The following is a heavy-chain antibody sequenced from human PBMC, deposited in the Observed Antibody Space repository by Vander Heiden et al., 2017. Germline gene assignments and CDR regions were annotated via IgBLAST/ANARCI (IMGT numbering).Heavy chain of an antibody. D-gene: IGHD3-10*01. Sequence: EVQLLESGGGLVQSGGSLRLSCAASGFIFYNYAMSWVRQVPGKGLEWVASISGSGGATYYADSVRGRFTFSRDNSKNTLYLQLNSLRAEDTGVYYCAKYHFSGSYYDYDYWGQGSLVTVSS. CDR2: ISGSGGAT. V-gene: IGHV3-23*01. J-gene: IGHJ4*02. CDR3: AKYHFSGSYYDYDY. CDR1: GFIFYNYA.